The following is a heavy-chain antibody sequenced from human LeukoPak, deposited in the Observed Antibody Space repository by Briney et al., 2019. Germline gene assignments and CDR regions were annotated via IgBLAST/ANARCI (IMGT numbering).Heavy chain of an antibody. V-gene: IGHV3-30-3*01. Sequence: GRSLRLSCAASGFTFSNYAMHWVRQAPGKGLEWVAVISYDGSNKYYADSVKGRFTISRDNSKNTLYLQMNSLRAEDTAVYYCASDSSGWYYWGQGTLVTVSS. CDR1: GFTFSNYA. J-gene: IGHJ4*02. D-gene: IGHD6-19*01. CDR3: ASDSSGWYY. CDR2: ISYDGSNK.